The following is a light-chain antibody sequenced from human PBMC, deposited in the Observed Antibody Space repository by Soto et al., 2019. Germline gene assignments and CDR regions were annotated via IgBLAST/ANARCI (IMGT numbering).Light chain of an antibody. CDR2: AAS. CDR1: QSISSY. CDR3: QQSYSTPWT. J-gene: IGKJ1*01. Sequence: DIQMTQSPSSLSASVGDRVTITCRASQSISSYLNWYQQKPGKAPKLLIYAASSLQSGVPSRFSGSGSGTDFTLTISSLQPEDYATYYSQQSYSTPWTFGQGTKWIS. V-gene: IGKV1-39*01.